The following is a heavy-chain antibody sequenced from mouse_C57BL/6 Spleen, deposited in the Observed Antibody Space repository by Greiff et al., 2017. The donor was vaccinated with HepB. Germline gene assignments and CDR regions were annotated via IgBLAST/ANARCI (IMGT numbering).Heavy chain of an antibody. CDR3: ARYWDDYAMDY. J-gene: IGHJ4*01. Sequence: VQLQQPGAELVMPGASVKLSCKASGYTFTSYWMHWVKQRPGQGLEWIGEIDPSDSYTNYNQKFKGKSTLTVDKSSSTAYMQLSSLTSEDSAVYYCARYWDDYAMDYWGQGTSVTVSS. CDR1: GYTFTSYW. V-gene: IGHV1-69*01. D-gene: IGHD4-1*01. CDR2: IDPSDSYT.